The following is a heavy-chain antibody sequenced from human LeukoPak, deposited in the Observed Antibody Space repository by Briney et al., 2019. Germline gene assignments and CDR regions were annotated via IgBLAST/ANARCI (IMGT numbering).Heavy chain of an antibody. Sequence: PGGSLRLSCAAPGFTLTDYYMTWIRPAPEKGREWVSCIRGRSSYTNYTDSVKGRATLSTDTATNSLYLWMNRVRAADTPVYFCARANPFVGPLNYWGPGTLVTVSS. J-gene: IGHJ4*02. D-gene: IGHD6-6*01. V-gene: IGHV3-11*05. CDR1: GFTLTDYY. CDR2: IRGRSSYT. CDR3: ARANPFVGPLNY.